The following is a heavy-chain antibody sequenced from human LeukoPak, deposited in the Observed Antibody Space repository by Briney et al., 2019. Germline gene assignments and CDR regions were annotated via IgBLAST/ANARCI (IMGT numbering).Heavy chain of an antibody. V-gene: IGHV3-30*04. CDR2: ISYDGSNT. J-gene: IGHJ4*02. Sequence: GRSLRLSCAASGFTFSSNAMHWVRQAPGKGLDWVAVISYDGSNTYYADSVKGRFTISRDNSKNTLYLQMNSLRAEDTAVYYCASSHYAILTGYYRTFSPPDNWGQGTQVTVSS. CDR3: ASSHYAILTGYYRTFSPPDN. CDR1: GFTFSSNA. D-gene: IGHD3-9*01.